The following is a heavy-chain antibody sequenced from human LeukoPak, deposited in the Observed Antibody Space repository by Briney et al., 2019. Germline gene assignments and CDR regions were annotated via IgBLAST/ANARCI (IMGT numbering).Heavy chain of an antibody. CDR3: VRGMLSRSYLGFDY. V-gene: IGHV1-2*02. CDR1: GYTFTGYY. Sequence: GASVTVSCKASGYTFTGYYMHWVRQAPGQGLEWMGWINPNSGGTNYAQKFQGRVTMTRDTSISTAYMELSRLRSDDTAVYYCVRGMLSRSYLGFDYWGQGTLVTVSS. CDR2: INPNSGGT. D-gene: IGHD1-26*01. J-gene: IGHJ4*02.